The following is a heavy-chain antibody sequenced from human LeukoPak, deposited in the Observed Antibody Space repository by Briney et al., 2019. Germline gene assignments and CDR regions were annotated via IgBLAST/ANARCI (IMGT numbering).Heavy chain of an antibody. D-gene: IGHD3-16*01. V-gene: IGHV1-18*01. CDR2: ISAYNGNT. CDR1: GYTLTSYG. J-gene: IGHJ6*03. Sequence: GASVKVSCKGSGYTLTSYGISGVGQAPGKGGEGMGWISAYNGNTNYAQKLQGRVPMTTDTSTTTAYMALRSMRSDDTAVHYCACVVGGAYYYYYYMDFWGKGTTVTVSS. CDR3: ACVVGGAYYYYYYMDF.